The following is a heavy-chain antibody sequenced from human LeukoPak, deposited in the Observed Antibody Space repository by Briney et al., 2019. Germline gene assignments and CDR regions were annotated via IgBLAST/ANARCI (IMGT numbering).Heavy chain of an antibody. D-gene: IGHD4-23*01. CDR3: VKSAPPGGS. CDR2: ISSNGGST. V-gene: IGHV3-64D*09. J-gene: IGHJ4*02. CDR1: EFAFSTYA. Sequence: PGGSLRLSCSASEFAFSTYAMHWVRQAPGKGLEYVSAISSNGGSTYYADSVKGRFTISRDNSKDTLYLQMTSLKPEDTAVYYCVKSAPPGGSWGQGTLVTVSS.